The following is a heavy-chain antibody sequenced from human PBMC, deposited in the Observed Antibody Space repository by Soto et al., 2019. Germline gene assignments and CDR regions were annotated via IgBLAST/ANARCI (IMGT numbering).Heavy chain of an antibody. CDR3: ARGVTARDDYYYYYYMDV. CDR2: IYYSGST. V-gene: IGHV4-59*01. J-gene: IGHJ6*03. Sequence: KQSQTLSLTCTVSGGSISSYYWSWIRQPPGKGLEWIGYIYYSGSTNYNPSLKSRVTISVDTSKNQFSLKLSSVTAADTAVYYCARGVTARDDYYYYYYMDVWGKGTTVTVSS. D-gene: IGHD5-18*01. CDR1: GGSISSYY.